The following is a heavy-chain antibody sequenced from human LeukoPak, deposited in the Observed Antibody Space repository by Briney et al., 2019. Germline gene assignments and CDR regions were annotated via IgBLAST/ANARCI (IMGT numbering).Heavy chain of an antibody. CDR2: INAGNGNT. J-gene: IGHJ6*02. V-gene: IGHV1-3*01. CDR3: ARDQGGSYRYYYYGMDV. D-gene: IGHD1-26*01. CDR1: GYTFTSYA. Sequence: GASVKVSCTASGYTFTSYAMHWARQAPGQRLEWMGWINAGNGNTKYSQKFQGRVTITRDTSASTAYMELSSLRSEDTAVYYCARDQGGSYRYYYYGMDVWGQGTTVTVSS.